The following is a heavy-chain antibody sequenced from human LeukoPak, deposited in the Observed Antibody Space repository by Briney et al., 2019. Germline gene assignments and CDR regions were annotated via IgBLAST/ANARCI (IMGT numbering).Heavy chain of an antibody. J-gene: IGHJ5*02. CDR2: IRSKANSYAT. CDR3: TRHHDYYGSGRGLDP. V-gene: IGHV3-73*01. D-gene: IGHD3-10*01. CDR1: GFTFSGSA. Sequence: PGGSLRLSCAASGFTFSGSAMHWVRQASGKGLEWVGRIRSKANSYATAYAASVKGRFTISRDDSKNTAYLQMNSLKTEDTAVYYCTRHHDYYGSGRGLDPWGQGTLVTVSS.